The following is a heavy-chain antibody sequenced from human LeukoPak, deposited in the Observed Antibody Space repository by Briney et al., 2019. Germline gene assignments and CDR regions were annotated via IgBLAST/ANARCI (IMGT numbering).Heavy chain of an antibody. CDR3: ARARMVRGVTNRPYYYYYYMDV. J-gene: IGHJ6*03. V-gene: IGHV4-59*12. D-gene: IGHD3-10*01. CDR1: GGSISSYY. CDR2: IYYSGST. Sequence: SETLSLTCTVSGGSISSYYWSWIRQPPGKGLEWIGYIYYSGSTNYNPSLKSRVTISVDTSKNQFSLKLSSVTAADTAVYYCARARMVRGVTNRPYYYYYYMDVWGKGTTVTVSS.